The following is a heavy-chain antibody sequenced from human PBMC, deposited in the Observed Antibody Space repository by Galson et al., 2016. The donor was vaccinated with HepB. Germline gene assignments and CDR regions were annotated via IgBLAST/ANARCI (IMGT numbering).Heavy chain of an antibody. Sequence: ETLSLTCTVSGVSVASSDYYWAWIRQPPGRGLEWIGNFYYSGSTYYNPSLKSRATMSVDRSKKQVSLEVSSVTAADTAVYYCARDMESSIWPGWFDPWGQGILVTVSS. CDR2: FYYSGST. J-gene: IGHJ5*02. V-gene: IGHV4-39*07. D-gene: IGHD6-13*01. CDR3: ARDMESSIWPGWFDP. CDR1: GVSVASSDYY.